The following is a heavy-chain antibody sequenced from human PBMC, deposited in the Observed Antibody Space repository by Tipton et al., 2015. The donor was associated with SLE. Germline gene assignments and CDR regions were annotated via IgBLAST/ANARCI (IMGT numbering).Heavy chain of an antibody. V-gene: IGHV3-48*02. CDR3: AAAGWFESFDY. D-gene: IGHD3-10*01. CDR2: IDRTSTTI. CDR1: GFSFSRYS. J-gene: IGHJ4*02. Sequence: SLRLSCAASGFSFSRYSMSWVRQTPEKGLEGVSYIDRTSTTIYYADSVKGRFTISRDTADNSVYLQMNSLRDEDTAVYFCAAAGWFESFDYWGRGTLVTVSS.